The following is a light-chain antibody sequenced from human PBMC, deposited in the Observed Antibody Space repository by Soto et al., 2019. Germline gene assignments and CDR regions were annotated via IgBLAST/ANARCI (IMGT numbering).Light chain of an antibody. Sequence: EIVLTQSPDTLSVSPGERVTLSCRASQSVSSNFAWYQQQPGQPPRLLLYSASTRATGIPARFSGSGSGTEFTLIISSLQYEEFSVYYCHQHSNWPPLTFGGGTKVEIK. CDR2: SAS. V-gene: IGKV3-15*01. CDR1: QSVSSN. J-gene: IGKJ4*01. CDR3: HQHSNWPPLT.